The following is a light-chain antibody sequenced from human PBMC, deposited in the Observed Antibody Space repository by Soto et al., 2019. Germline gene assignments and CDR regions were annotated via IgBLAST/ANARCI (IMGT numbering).Light chain of an antibody. CDR3: QQYGRSPPKT. V-gene: IGKV3-20*01. J-gene: IGKJ1*01. CDR1: QSVSSSY. CDR2: GAS. Sequence: EIVLTQSPGTLSLSPGERATLSRRASQSVSSSYLAWYQQKPGQAPRLLIYGASSRATGIPDRFSGSGSGTDFTLTISRLEPEDFAVYYCQQYGRSPPKTFGQGTKVEIK.